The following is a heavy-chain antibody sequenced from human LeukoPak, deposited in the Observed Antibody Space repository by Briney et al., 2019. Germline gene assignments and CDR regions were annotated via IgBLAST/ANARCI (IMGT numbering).Heavy chain of an antibody. J-gene: IGHJ4*02. CDR2: INHSGST. CDR1: GGSISSYY. V-gene: IGHV4-34*01. D-gene: IGHD2-15*01. Sequence: SETLSLTCTVSGGSISSYYWSWIRQPPGKGLEWIGEINHSGSTNYNPSLKSRVTISVDTSKNQFSLKLSSVTAADTAVYYCARAGAAYCSGGSCYSDWGQGTLVTVSS. CDR3: ARAGAAYCSGGSCYSD.